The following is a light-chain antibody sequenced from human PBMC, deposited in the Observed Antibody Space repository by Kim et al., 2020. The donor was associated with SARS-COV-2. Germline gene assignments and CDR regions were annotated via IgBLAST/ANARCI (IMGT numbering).Light chain of an antibody. J-gene: IGKJ4*01. Sequence: AVGDRVTITCRARQSINAYLNWYQQKPGKAPKLLIYAASTLQSGVPSRFSGSGSGTDFNLTISSLQPEDFATYYCQQSHTAPLLTFGGGTKVDIK. V-gene: IGKV1-39*01. CDR2: AAS. CDR1: QSINAY. CDR3: QQSHTAPLLT.